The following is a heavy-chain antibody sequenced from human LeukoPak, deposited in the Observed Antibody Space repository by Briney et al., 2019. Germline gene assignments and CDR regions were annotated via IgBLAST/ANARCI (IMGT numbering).Heavy chain of an antibody. CDR1: GYTFTSYG. CDR3: ARDTIRWELLPFDY. CDR2: INAGNGNT. V-gene: IGHV1-3*01. Sequence: ASVKVSCKASGYTFTSYGISWVRQAPGQGLEWMGWINAGNGNTKYSQKFQGRVTITRDTSASTAYMELSSLRSEDTAVYYCARDTIRWELLPFDYWGQGTLVTVSS. D-gene: IGHD1-26*01. J-gene: IGHJ4*02.